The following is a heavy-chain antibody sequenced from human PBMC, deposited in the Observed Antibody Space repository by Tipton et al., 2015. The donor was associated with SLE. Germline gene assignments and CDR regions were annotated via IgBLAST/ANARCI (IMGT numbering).Heavy chain of an antibody. CDR1: GGSISSSSYY. D-gene: IGHD3-10*01. CDR2: IYHSGTA. J-gene: IGHJ5*02. V-gene: IGHV4-39*07. CDR3: ASFEVRGVTPFQNP. Sequence: TLSLTCTVSGGSISSSSYYWGWIRQPPGKGLEWIGSIYHSGTAYYNPSLKSRVTISVDTSKNQISLKLSSVTAADTAVYYCASFEVRGVTPFQNPWGHGTLVTVSS.